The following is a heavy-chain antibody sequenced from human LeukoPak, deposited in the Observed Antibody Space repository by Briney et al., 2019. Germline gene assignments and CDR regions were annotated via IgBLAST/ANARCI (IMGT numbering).Heavy chain of an antibody. CDR2: ISSSSSYI. CDR1: GFTFSSYS. Sequence: GGSLRPSCAASGFTFSSYSMNWVRQAPGKGLEWVSSISSSSSYIYYADSVKGRFTISRDNAKNSLYLQMNSLRAEDTAVYYCARVGYSHVNYYYYYGMDVWGQGTTVTVSS. CDR3: ARVGYSHVNYYYYYGMDV. V-gene: IGHV3-21*01. J-gene: IGHJ6*02. D-gene: IGHD5-18*01.